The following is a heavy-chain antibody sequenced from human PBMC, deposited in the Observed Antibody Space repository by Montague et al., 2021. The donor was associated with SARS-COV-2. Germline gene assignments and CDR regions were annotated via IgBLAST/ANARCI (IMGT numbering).Heavy chain of an antibody. CDR3: ARHKRWRIAAAGRDFDY. V-gene: IGHV4-39*01. CDR1: GGSISSSSYY. D-gene: IGHD6-13*01. CDR2: IYYSGST. Sequence: SETLSLTCAVSGGSISSSSYYWGWIRQPPGKGPEWIGSIYYSGSTYYNPSLKSRVTTSVDTSKNQFSLKLSSVTAADTAVYYCARHKRWRIAAAGRDFDYWGQGTLVTVSS. J-gene: IGHJ4*02.